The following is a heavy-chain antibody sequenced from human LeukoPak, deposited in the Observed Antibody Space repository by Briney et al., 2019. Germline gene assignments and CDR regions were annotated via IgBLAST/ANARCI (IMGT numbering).Heavy chain of an antibody. J-gene: IGHJ3*02. Sequence: PGGSLRLSCAASGFTFSSYGMHWVRQAPGKGLEWVAVISYDGSNKYYADSVKGRFTISRDNSKNTLYLQMNSLRAEDTAVYYCAKDSGGDYYGSGKLRFAFDIWGQGTMVTVSS. CDR3: AKDSGGDYYGSGKLRFAFDI. CDR2: ISYDGSNK. D-gene: IGHD3-10*01. CDR1: GFTFSSYG. V-gene: IGHV3-30*18.